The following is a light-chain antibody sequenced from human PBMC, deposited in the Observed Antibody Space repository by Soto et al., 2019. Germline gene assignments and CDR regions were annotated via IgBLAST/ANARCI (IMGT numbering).Light chain of an antibody. CDR1: SSDVGRYNF. CDR3: NSYTSSNNYV. Sequence: QSALTQPASVSGSPGQSISISCTGTSSDVGRYNFVSWYQQHPGKAPKLVIYEVSNRPSGVSNRFSGSKSGNTASLTISGLQAEDEGDYYCNSYTSSNNYVFGTGTKVTVL. V-gene: IGLV2-14*01. J-gene: IGLJ1*01. CDR2: EVS.